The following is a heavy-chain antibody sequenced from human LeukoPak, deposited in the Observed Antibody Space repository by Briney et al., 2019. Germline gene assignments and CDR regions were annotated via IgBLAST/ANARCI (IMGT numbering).Heavy chain of an antibody. CDR1: GGTFSSYA. D-gene: IGHD3-3*01. V-gene: IGHV1-69*13. J-gene: IGHJ4*02. Sequence: SVKVSCKASGGTFSSYAISWVRQAPGQGLEWMGGIIPIFGTANYAQKFQGRVTITADESTSTAYMELSSLRSEDTAVYYCARERQNKDFWSGGDYWGQGTLVTVSS. CDR2: IIPIFGTA. CDR3: ARERQNKDFWSGGDY.